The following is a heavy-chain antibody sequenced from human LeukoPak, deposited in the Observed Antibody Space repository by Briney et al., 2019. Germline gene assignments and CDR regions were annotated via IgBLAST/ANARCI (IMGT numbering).Heavy chain of an antibody. D-gene: IGHD3-9*01. J-gene: IGHJ3*02. CDR3: ARAGTHDILTGSSDAFDI. CDR1: GGTFSSYA. Sequence: GASVKVSCKASGGTFSSYAISWVRQAPGQGLEWMGRIIPILGIANYAQKFQGRVTITADKSTSTAYMELSSLRSEDTAVYYCARAGTHDILTGSSDAFDIWGQGTMVTVSS. CDR2: IIPILGIA. V-gene: IGHV1-69*04.